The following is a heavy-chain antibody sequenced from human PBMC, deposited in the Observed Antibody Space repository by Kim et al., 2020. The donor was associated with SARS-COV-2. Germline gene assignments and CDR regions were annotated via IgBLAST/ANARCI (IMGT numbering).Heavy chain of an antibody. V-gene: IGHV3-7*01. CDR2: IKPDASEK. CDR1: GFTFSRYW. Sequence: GGSLRLSCAASGFTFSRYWMSWVRQAPGKGPEWMANIKPDASEKNYVDSVKGRFTISRDNAKNSLYLQMNSLRAEDTAVYYRATQSYGEHRYWGQGTLVTVSS. D-gene: IGHD4-17*01. CDR3: ATQSYGEHRY. J-gene: IGHJ4*02.